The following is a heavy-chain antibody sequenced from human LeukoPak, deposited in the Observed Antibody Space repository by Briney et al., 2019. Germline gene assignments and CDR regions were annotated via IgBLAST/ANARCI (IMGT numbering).Heavy chain of an antibody. CDR1: GYSISSGYY. J-gene: IGHJ3*02. D-gene: IGHD3-3*01. CDR2: IYHTGIT. Sequence: SETLSLTCAVSGYSISSGYYWGWIRQPPGKGLEWIGSIYHTGITSYNPSLKSRVTISADTSKNQFSLNLTSATAADTAVYYCARDGGVLRFLEWLYAFDIWGQGTMVIVSS. CDR3: ARDGGVLRFLEWLYAFDI. V-gene: IGHV4-38-2*02.